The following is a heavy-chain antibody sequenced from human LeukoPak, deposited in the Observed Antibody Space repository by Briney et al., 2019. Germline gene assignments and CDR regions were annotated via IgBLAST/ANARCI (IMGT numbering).Heavy chain of an antibody. CDR3: ARDHSDFDY. J-gene: IGHJ4*02. V-gene: IGHV3-21*01. CDR1: GFTSSSYS. CDR2: ISSSSSYI. Sequence: GGSLRLSCAASGFTSSSYSMNWVRQAPGKGLEWVSSISSSSSYIYYADSVKGRLTISRDNAKNSLYLQMNSLRAEDTAVYYCARDHSDFDYWGQGTLVTVSS.